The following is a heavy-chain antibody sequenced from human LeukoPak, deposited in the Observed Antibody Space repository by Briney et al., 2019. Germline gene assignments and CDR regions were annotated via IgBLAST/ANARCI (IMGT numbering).Heavy chain of an antibody. CDR2: ISAYNGNT. CDR3: ARDRPVVVAATSDYYYYYYYMDV. J-gene: IGHJ6*03. V-gene: IGHV1-18*01. D-gene: IGHD2-15*01. CDR1: GYTFTSYG. Sequence: ASVKVSCKASGYTFTSYGISWVRQAPGQGLEWMGWISAYNGNTNYAQKLQGRVTMTTDTSTSTAYMELRSLRSDDTAVYYCARDRPVVVAATSDYYYYYYYMDVWGKGTTVTVSS.